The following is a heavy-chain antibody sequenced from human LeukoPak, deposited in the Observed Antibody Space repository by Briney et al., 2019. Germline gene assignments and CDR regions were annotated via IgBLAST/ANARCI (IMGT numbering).Heavy chain of an antibody. Sequence: SVTVSCTASGGTFSSYAISWVRQAPGQGLEWMGGIIPIFGTANYAQKFQGRVTITADESTSTAYMELSSLRSEDTAVYYCARGGDYGDYDLFDYWGQGTLVTVSS. CDR2: IIPIFGTA. J-gene: IGHJ4*02. CDR1: GGTFSSYA. CDR3: ARGGDYGDYDLFDY. V-gene: IGHV1-69*13. D-gene: IGHD4-17*01.